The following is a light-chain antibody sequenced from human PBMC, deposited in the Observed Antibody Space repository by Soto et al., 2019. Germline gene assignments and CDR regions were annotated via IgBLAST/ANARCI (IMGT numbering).Light chain of an antibody. CDR3: HLEDT. CDR1: QSISSW. CDR2: KAS. V-gene: IGKV1-5*03. J-gene: IGKJ2*01. Sequence: DIQMTQSPSTLSASVGDRVTITCRASQSISSWLAWYQQKPGKAPKLLIYKASSLESGVPSRFSGSGSGTEFTLTISSLQPDDFATYYCHLEDTFGQGNKLEIK.